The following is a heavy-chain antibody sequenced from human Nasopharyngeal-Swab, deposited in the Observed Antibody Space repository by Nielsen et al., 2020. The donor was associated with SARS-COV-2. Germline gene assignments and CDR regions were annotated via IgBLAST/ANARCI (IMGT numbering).Heavy chain of an antibody. CDR3: ARAPHYDYVWGSYRQTFKFDY. D-gene: IGHD3-16*02. J-gene: IGHJ4*02. Sequence: ASVKVSCKASGYTFTSYGISWVRQAPGQGLEWMGWISSYNGNTHYAQKLQGRVTMTTDTSTSTAYMELRSLRCDDTAVYFCARAPHYDYVWGSYRQTFKFDYWGQGSLVTVSS. CDR1: GYTFTSYG. V-gene: IGHV1-18*01. CDR2: ISSYNGNT.